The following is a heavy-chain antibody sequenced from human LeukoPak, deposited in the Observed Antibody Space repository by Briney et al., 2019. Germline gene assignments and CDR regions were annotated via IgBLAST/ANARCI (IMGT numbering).Heavy chain of an antibody. CDR2: ISHSGST. CDR3: ARLFPHIAAAGNDAVDI. J-gene: IGHJ3*02. D-gene: IGHD6-13*01. CDR1: GGSFSGYY. V-gene: IGHV4-34*01. Sequence: SETLSPTCAVYGGSFSGYYWSWIRQPPGKRLGWRGEISHSGSTNYNPSLKSRVTISVDTSKNQFSLKLSSVTAAHTAVYYCARLFPHIAAAGNDAVDICGQGTIVTVSS.